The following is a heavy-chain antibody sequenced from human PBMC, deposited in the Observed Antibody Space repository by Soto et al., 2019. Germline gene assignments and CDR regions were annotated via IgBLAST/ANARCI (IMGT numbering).Heavy chain of an antibody. V-gene: IGHV1-3*05. CDR1: GYTFTSYA. J-gene: IGHJ4*02. Sequence: QVQLVQSGAEEKKPGASVKVSCKASGYTFTSYAMHWVRQAPGQRLEWMGWINAGNGNTKYSQKFQGRVTITRDTLASTAYMELSTVRSEHTAVYYSVPSIGYYSFAYWGQRALVTVSS. CDR3: VPSIGYYSFAY. D-gene: IGHD3-22*01. CDR2: INAGNGNT.